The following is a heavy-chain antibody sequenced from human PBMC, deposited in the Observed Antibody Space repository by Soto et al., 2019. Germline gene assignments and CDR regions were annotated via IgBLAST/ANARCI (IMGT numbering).Heavy chain of an antibody. V-gene: IGHV3-23*01. CDR3: EKDEDFSDFLAGYYLTGHYFDY. CDR1: GFIFNNYA. CDR2: ISAGGGSP. J-gene: IGHJ4*02. Sequence: GGSLRLPCAASGFIFNNYAVSWVRQAPGKGLEWGSFISAGGGSPNYADSVKGQFTISRDNSKNMVYLQVNSLRAEDTAVYYCEKDEDFSDFLAGYYLTGHYFDYWGQGTPVTVS. D-gene: IGHD3-9*01.